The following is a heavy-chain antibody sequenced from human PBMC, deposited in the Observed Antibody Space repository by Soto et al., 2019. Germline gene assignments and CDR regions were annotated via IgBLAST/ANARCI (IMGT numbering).Heavy chain of an antibody. D-gene: IGHD3-10*01. V-gene: IGHV4-31*03. Sequence: QVQLQESGPGLVKPSQTLSLTCTVSGGSINSGGYYWSWSRQHPGKGLEWIGYIYYSGSTYYNPSLKSRVTISVDTSKNQFSLKLSSVTAADTAVYYCARVEGTSSLWFGEWGQGTLVTVSS. CDR1: GGSINSGGYY. CDR3: ARVEGTSSLWFGE. J-gene: IGHJ4*02. CDR2: IYYSGST.